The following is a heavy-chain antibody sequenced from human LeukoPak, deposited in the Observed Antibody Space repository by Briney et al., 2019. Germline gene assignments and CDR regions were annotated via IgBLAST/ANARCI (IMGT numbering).Heavy chain of an antibody. CDR1: GGSISSGGYS. CDR3: ARGGLHDYGDYLDAFDI. V-gene: IGHV4-30-2*01. CDR2: IYHSGST. Sequence: SQTLSLTCAVSGGSISSGGYSWSWIRHPPGKGLEGIGYIYHSGSTYYNPSLKSRVTISVDRSKNQFSLKLSSVTAADTAVYYCARGGLHDYGDYLDAFDIWGQGTMVTVSS. J-gene: IGHJ3*02. D-gene: IGHD4-17*01.